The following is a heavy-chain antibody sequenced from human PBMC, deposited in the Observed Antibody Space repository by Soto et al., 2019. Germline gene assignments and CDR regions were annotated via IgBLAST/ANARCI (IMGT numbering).Heavy chain of an antibody. J-gene: IGHJ4*02. V-gene: IGHV1-69*01. CDR2: IIPILGST. Sequence: QVQLVQSGAEVKMPGSSVKVSCKASGGTFSNYGISWVRQAPGQGLKWMGGIIPILGSTKSAQSFQGRVTFTADESTTTAYMELSSLRSEDTAVYYCARDRWSDSSGYYYESGYWGQGTLVTVSS. D-gene: IGHD3-22*01. CDR3: ARDRWSDSSGYYYESGY. CDR1: GGTFSNYG.